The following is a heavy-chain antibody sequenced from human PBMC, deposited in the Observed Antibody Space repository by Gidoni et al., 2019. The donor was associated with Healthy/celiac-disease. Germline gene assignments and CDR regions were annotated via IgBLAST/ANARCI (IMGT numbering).Heavy chain of an antibody. J-gene: IGHJ3*02. Sequence: EVQLLESGGGLVQPGGSLRLSCAASGFTFSSYAMSWVRQAPGKGLEWVSAISGSGGSTYYADSVKGRFTISRDNSKNTLYLQMNSLRAEDTAVYYCAKGQRITMIVVVSGGAFDIWGQGTMVTVSS. D-gene: IGHD3-22*01. CDR3: AKGQRITMIVVVSGGAFDI. CDR2: ISGSGGST. CDR1: GFTFSSYA. V-gene: IGHV3-23*01.